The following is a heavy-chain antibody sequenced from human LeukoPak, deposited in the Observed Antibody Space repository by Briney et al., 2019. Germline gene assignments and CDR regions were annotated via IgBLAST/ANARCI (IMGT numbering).Heavy chain of an antibody. CDR3: ARVRLSRFDP. Sequence: SQTLSLTCTVSGGSISSGGYYWTWIRQHPGKGLEWIGYIYYSGSTYYNPSLKSRVTISVDTSKNQFSLKLSSVTAADTAVYYCARVRLSRFDPWGQGTLVTVSS. D-gene: IGHD2-8*01. CDR2: IYYSGST. J-gene: IGHJ5*02. CDR1: GGSISSGGYY. V-gene: IGHV4-31*03.